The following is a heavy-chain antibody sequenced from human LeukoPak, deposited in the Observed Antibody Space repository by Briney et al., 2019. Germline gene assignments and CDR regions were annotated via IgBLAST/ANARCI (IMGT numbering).Heavy chain of an antibody. V-gene: IGHV3-15*01. D-gene: IGHD3-3*01. Sequence: PGGSLRLSCAASGFTFSNAWMGWVRQAPGKGLEWVCRIKSKTDGGTTDYAAPVKGRFTISRDDSKNTLYLQMNSLKTEYTAVYYCTTDFIPFLFLEWPGEGGSDAFDIWGQGTMVTVSS. CDR2: IKSKTDGGTT. CDR3: TTDFIPFLFLEWPGEGGSDAFDI. CDR1: GFTFSNAW. J-gene: IGHJ3*02.